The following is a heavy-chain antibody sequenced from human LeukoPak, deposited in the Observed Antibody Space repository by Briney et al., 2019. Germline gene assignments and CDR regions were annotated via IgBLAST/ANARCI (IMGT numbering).Heavy chain of an antibody. CDR3: ARGTENSYQSYYYYYYVDV. J-gene: IGHJ6*03. D-gene: IGHD2-2*01. CDR2: INPNSGGT. CDR1: GYTFTGYY. Sequence: ASVKVSCKASGYTFTGYYMHWVRQAPGQGLEWMGWINPNSGGTNYAQKFQGRVTMTRDTSISTAYMELSRLRSDDTAVYYCARGTENSYQSYYYYYYVDVWGKGTTVTVSS. V-gene: IGHV1-2*02.